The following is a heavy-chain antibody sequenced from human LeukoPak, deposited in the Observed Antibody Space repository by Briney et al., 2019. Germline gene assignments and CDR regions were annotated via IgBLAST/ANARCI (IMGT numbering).Heavy chain of an antibody. CDR3: ARGGTAVIAPYAFDI. Sequence: SEILSLTCTVSGGSISSYYWSWIRQPPGKGLEWIGYIYYSGSTNCNPSVKSRVAMSVDTSKKQFSLKLRSLTAADTAVYYCARGGTAVIAPYAFDIWGQGTMVTVSS. D-gene: IGHD4-23*01. CDR2: IYYSGST. CDR1: GGSISSYY. V-gene: IGHV4-59*01. J-gene: IGHJ3*02.